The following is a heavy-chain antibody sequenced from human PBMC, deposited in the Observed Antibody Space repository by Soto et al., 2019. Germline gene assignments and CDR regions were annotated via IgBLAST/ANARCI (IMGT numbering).Heavy chain of an antibody. V-gene: IGHV3-30*18. Sequence: PGGSLRLSCAASGFTFSSYGMHWVRQAPGKGLEWVAVISYDGSNKYYVDSVKGRFTISRDNSKNTLYLQMNSLRAEDTAVYYCAKDLVGALDYWGQGTLVTVSS. J-gene: IGHJ4*02. CDR1: GFTFSSYG. D-gene: IGHD1-26*01. CDR2: ISYDGSNK. CDR3: AKDLVGALDY.